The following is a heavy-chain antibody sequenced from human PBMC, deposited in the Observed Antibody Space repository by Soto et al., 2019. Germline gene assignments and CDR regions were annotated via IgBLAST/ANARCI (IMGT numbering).Heavy chain of an antibody. CDR1: GFTFSSYA. CDR2: INRNGGST. D-gene: IGHD2-21*02. Sequence: GGSLRLSCAASGFTFSSYAMHWVRQAPGKGLEYVSTINRNGGSTYYANSVKGRFTISRDNSKNTLTLQMGSLRAEDMAVYYCARGGSDYYFDYWGRGILVTVSS. CDR3: ARGGSDYYFDY. V-gene: IGHV3-64*01. J-gene: IGHJ4*02.